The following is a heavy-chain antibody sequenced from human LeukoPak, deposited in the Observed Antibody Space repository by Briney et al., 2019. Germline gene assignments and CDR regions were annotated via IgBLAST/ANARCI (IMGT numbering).Heavy chain of an antibody. CDR2: ISYDGSNK. D-gene: IGHD5-12*01. CDR3: TKDRGYSFIGAMDA. V-gene: IGHV3-30*18. Sequence: PGGSLRLSCAASGFTFSSYGMHWVRQAPGKGLEWVAVISYDGSNKYYADFAQGRFIISRDNPKNTLYLEMNSLRVEDTAVYFCTKDRGYSFIGAMDAWGQGTTVSVSS. CDR1: GFTFSSYG. J-gene: IGHJ6*02.